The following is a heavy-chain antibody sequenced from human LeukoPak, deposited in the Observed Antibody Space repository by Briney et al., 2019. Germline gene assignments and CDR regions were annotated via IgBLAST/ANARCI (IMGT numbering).Heavy chain of an antibody. V-gene: IGHV4-59*01. CDR1: GVSINSYY. Sequence: SETLSLTCTVSGVSINSYYWSWIRQPPGKGLEWIGYIYYSGSTNYNPSLKSRVTISVDTSKNQFSLKMSAVTAADTAVYYCARARDGHINNWFDPWGQGTLVTVSS. J-gene: IGHJ5*02. D-gene: IGHD5-24*01. CDR3: ARARDGHINNWFDP. CDR2: IYYSGST.